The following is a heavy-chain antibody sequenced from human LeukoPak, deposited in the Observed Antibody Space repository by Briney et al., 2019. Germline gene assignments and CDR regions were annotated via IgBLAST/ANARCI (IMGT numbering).Heavy chain of an antibody. CDR2: INHSGST. J-gene: IGHJ4*02. Sequence: SETLSLTCAVYGGSFSGYYWSWIRQPPGKGLEWIGEINHSGSTNYNPSLKSRVTISIDTSKNQFSLKLSSVTAADTAVYYCARRKNYYDSSGYYLYFDYWGQGTLVTVSS. V-gene: IGHV4-34*01. CDR3: ARRKNYYDSSGYYLYFDY. CDR1: GGSFSGYY. D-gene: IGHD3-22*01.